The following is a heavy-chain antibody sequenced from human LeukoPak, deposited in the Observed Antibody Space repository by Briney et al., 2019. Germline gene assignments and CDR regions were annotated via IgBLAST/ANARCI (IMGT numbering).Heavy chain of an antibody. CDR2: ISGSGGST. CDR3: AKESWRVPAARPTYYFDY. CDR1: GFTFSSYW. J-gene: IGHJ4*02. V-gene: IGHV3-23*01. D-gene: IGHD2-2*01. Sequence: PGGSLRLSCAASGFTFSSYWMSWVRQAPGKGLEWVSAISGSGGSTYYADSVKGRFTISRDNSKNTLYLQMNRLRAEDTAVYYCAKESWRVPAARPTYYFDYWGQGTLVTVSS.